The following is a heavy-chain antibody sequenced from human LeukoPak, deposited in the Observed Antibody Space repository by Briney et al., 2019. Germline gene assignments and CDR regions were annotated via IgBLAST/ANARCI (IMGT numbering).Heavy chain of an antibody. D-gene: IGHD1-26*01. CDR1: GGSTSSGSYY. V-gene: IGHV4-39*07. CDR3: AREYSGSTAALDY. J-gene: IGHJ4*02. Sequence: SETLSLTCIVSGGSTSSGSYYWAWIRQSPGRGLEWIGSLYYAGNTHYNPSFKSRVTISLDTSKNQFSLKLTSVTAADTAVYYCAREYSGSTAALDYWGQGTLVTVSS. CDR2: LYYAGNT.